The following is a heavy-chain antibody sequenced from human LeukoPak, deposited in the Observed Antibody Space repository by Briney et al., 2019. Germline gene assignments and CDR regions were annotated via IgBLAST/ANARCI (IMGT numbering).Heavy chain of an antibody. V-gene: IGHV3-74*01. Sequence: GGSLRLSCAASGFTFSTYWMHWVRQAPGKGLAWVSRISSDGRNTNYADSVKGRFTISRDNAKSTLYPQMNSLRAEDTAVYYCLYGSGWYFDYWGQGTLVTVSS. CDR3: LYGSGWYFDY. D-gene: IGHD6-19*01. CDR2: ISSDGRNT. J-gene: IGHJ4*02. CDR1: GFTFSTYW.